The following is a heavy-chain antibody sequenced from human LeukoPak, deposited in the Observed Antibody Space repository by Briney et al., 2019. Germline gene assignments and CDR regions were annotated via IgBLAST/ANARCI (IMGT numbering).Heavy chain of an antibody. CDR2: INSDGSIT. Sequence: PGGSLRLSCAASGFTFTTYWMHWVRQAPGKGLVWVSHINSDGSITSYADSVKGRFTISRDNAKNTLYLQMNSLRAEDTAVYYCARDRYYYDSSGYYYEGAFDIWGQGTMVTVSS. D-gene: IGHD3-22*01. V-gene: IGHV3-74*01. CDR3: ARDRYYYDSSGYYYEGAFDI. J-gene: IGHJ3*02. CDR1: GFTFTTYW.